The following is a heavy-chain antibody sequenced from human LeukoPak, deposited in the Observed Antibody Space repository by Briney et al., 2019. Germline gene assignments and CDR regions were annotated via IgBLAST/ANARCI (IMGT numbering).Heavy chain of an antibody. V-gene: IGHV1-69*04. CDR3: ASGRISSGWLGVFDY. CDR2: IIPIFGIA. D-gene: IGHD6-19*01. CDR1: GGTFSSYA. Sequence: GASVKVSCKASGGTFSSYAISWVRQAPGQGLEWMGRIIPIFGIANYAQKFQGRVTITADKSTSTAYMELSSRRSEDTAVYYCASGRISSGWLGVFDYWGQGTLVTVSS. J-gene: IGHJ4*02.